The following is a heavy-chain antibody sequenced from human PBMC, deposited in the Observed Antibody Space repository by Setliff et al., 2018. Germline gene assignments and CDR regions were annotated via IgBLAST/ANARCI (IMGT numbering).Heavy chain of an antibody. V-gene: IGHV4-39*07. J-gene: IGHJ4*02. CDR2: IYHSGSS. CDR1: GGSISSMSYY. Sequence: SETLSLTCTVSGGSISSMSYYWGWIRQPPGKGLEWIGSIYHSGSSYYNSSLRSRVTISVDTSKNQFSLNLNSVTAADTATYYCVRVRVVQGYYEFDSWGQGALVTVSS. D-gene: IGHD3-16*01. CDR3: VRVRVVQGYYEFDS.